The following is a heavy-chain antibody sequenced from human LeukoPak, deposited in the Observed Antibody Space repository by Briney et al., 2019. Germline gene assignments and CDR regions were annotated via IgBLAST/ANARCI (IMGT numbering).Heavy chain of an antibody. V-gene: IGHV3-11*01. CDR2: ISSSGSTI. J-gene: IGHJ4*02. CDR1: GFTFSDYY. D-gene: IGHD3-16*01. CDR3: ARDISDGDPGRPVFGGVSRTGIN. Sequence: PGGSLRLSCATSGFTFSDYYMSWIRQAPGKGLEWVSYISSSGSTIYYADSVKGRFTISRDNAKNSLYLQMNSLRAEDTAVYYCARDISDGDPGRPVFGGVSRTGINWDQGTLVTVSS.